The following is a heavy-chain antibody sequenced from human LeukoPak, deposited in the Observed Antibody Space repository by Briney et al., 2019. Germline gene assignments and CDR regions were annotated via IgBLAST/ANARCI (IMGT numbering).Heavy chain of an antibody. J-gene: IGHJ4*02. V-gene: IGHV1-24*01. CDR2: FDPEDGET. Sequence: ASVKVSCKVSGYTLTELSMHWVRQAPGKGLEWMGGFDPEDGETIYAQKFQGRVTMTTNTSISTAYMELSSLRSEDTAVYYCARREYGSGSYHLVYWGQGTLVTVSS. CDR1: GYTLTELS. D-gene: IGHD3-10*01. CDR3: ARREYGSGSYHLVY.